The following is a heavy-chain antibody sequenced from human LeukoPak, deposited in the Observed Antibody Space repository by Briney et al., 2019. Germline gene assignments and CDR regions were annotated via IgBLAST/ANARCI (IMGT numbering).Heavy chain of an antibody. CDR3: AKAGYSSSAGYYYYMDV. Sequence: GGSLRLSCAASGFTFSSYGMHWVRQAPGKGLEWVALIWYDGSNKYYADSVKGRFTISRDNSKNTLFLQMNSLRAEDTALYYCAKAGYSSSAGYYYYMDVWGKGTAVTVSS. V-gene: IGHV3-33*03. D-gene: IGHD6-13*01. CDR2: IWYDGSNK. J-gene: IGHJ6*03. CDR1: GFTFSSYG.